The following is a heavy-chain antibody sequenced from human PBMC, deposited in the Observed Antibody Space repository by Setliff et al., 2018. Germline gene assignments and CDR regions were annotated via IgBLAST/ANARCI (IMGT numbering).Heavy chain of an antibody. Sequence: ASVKGSCKASGYTFTNYGVTWVRQAPGQGLEWMGWIGAYNGNTYNAHKFQGRVTMTSDTSTSTAYMELRSLRSDDTAVYYCARVTIAVAGYFDFWGQGTLVTVSS. CDR3: ARVTIAVAGYFDF. CDR2: IGAYNGNT. CDR1: GYTFTNYG. V-gene: IGHV1-18*01. D-gene: IGHD6-19*01. J-gene: IGHJ4*02.